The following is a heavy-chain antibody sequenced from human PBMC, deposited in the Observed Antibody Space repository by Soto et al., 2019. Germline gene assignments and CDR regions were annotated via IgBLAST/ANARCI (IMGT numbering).Heavy chain of an antibody. V-gene: IGHV3-53*01. CDR3: ARDHPGIAASGGGG. J-gene: IGHJ4*02. D-gene: IGHD6-13*01. CDR2: IYSGGST. Sequence: GGSLRLSCAASGFTVSNNYMRWVRQAPGKGLEWVSPIYSGGSTHYADSVKGRFTISRDNSKNTLYLQMNSLRVEDTAVYYCARDHPGIAASGGGGWGQGTLVTVSS. CDR1: GFTVSNNY.